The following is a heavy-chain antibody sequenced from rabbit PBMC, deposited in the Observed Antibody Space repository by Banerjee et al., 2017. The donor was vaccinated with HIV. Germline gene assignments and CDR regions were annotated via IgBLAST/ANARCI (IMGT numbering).Heavy chain of an antibody. CDR3: ARLLPDYGDYVRNL. D-gene: IGHD2-1*01. CDR1: GFSFSSAYD. J-gene: IGHJ4*01. CDR2: IYTGSGST. Sequence: QSLEESGGDLVKPGASLTLTCTASGFSFSSAYDMCWVRQAPGKGLEWIACIYTGSGSTWYANWAKGRFTISKTSSTTVTLQMTSLTAADTATYFCARLLPDYGDYVRNLWGPGTLVTVS. V-gene: IGHV1S40*01.